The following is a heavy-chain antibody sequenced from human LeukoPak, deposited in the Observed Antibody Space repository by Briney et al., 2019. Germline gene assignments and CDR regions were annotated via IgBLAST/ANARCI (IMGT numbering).Heavy chain of an antibody. CDR1: GFTLSNYW. J-gene: IGHJ4*02. CDR2: LHSDGTST. V-gene: IGHV3-74*01. CDR3: ARSGGPYYFDY. Sequence: PGGSLRLSCAASGFTLSNYWMHWVRQAPGKGLVWVSRLHSDGTSTSYADSVRGRFTISRDNARNTLYLQMNTLRAEDTAVYYCARSGGPYYFDYWGQGTLVTVSS. D-gene: IGHD4-23*01.